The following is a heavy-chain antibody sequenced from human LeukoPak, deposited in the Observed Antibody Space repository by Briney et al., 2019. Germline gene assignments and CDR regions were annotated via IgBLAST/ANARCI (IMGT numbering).Heavy chain of an antibody. D-gene: IGHD6-19*01. CDR3: ARSPTGSGWYYFDY. J-gene: IGHJ4*02. Sequence: GGSLRLSCAASGFTLSYNNMNWVRQAPGKGLEWVSSISSSSSYIYFADSVKGRFTVSRDNAKNSLNLQMNSLRAEDTAVYYCARSPTGSGWYYFDYWGQGTLVTVSS. V-gene: IGHV3-21*01. CDR1: GFTLSYNN. CDR2: ISSSSSYI.